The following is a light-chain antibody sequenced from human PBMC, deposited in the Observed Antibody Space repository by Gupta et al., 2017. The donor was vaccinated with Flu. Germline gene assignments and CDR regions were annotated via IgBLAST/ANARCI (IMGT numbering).Light chain of an antibody. CDR3: QQYYSYVS. J-gene: IGKJ2*01. V-gene: IGKV4-1*01. CDR2: WAS. Sequence: DSVRAQSPDSLAVPLGERATINCHSSKSILYRSNNLNYLVWYQQKPGQPPRLLVYWASTREAGVTDRFRGSGSGTDFTLTISSLQAEDVAVYYCQQYYSYVSFGQGTKVEIK. CDR1: KSILYRSNNLNY.